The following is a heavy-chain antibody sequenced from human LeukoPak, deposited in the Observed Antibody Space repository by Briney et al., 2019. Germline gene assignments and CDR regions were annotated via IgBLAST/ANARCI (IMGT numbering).Heavy chain of an antibody. CDR1: GFMFSSNW. CDR2: ISSSSSYI. J-gene: IGHJ3*02. CDR3: ARDRLPHRYYYDSSGPAFDI. Sequence: GSLRLSCAASGFMFSSNWMSWVRQAPGKGLEWVSSISSSSSYIYYADSVKGRFTISRDNAKNSLYLQMNSLRAEDTAVYYCARDRLPHRYYYDSSGPAFDIWGQGTMVTVSS. D-gene: IGHD3-22*01. V-gene: IGHV3-21*01.